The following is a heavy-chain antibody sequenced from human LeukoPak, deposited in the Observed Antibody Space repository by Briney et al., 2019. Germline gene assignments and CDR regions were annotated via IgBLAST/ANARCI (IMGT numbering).Heavy chain of an antibody. D-gene: IGHD4-17*01. V-gene: IGHV3-21*01. J-gene: IGHJ4*02. CDR3: ARDDRLPGGDYVPFDY. Sequence: GGSLRLSCAASGFTFSSYSMNWVRQAPGKGLEWVSSISSSSSYIYYADSVKGRFTISRDNAKNSLYLQMNSLRAEDTAVYYCARDDRLPGGDYVPFDYWGQGTLVTVSS. CDR2: ISSSSSYI. CDR1: GFTFSSYS.